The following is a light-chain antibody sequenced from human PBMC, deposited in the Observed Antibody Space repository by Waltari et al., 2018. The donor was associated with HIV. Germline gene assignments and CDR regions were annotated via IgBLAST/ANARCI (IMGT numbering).Light chain of an antibody. CDR3: QSADHSDSCV. CDR1: TLSRKY. Sequence: SYELTQPPSVSVSPGQTARNTCSGDTLSRKYTSWYQQKPGQAPILVIFKDSERPSGIPERFSGSISGTTVTLTISEVQTEDEADYYCQSADHSDSCVFGTGTTLTVL. J-gene: IGLJ1*01. CDR2: KDS. V-gene: IGLV3-25*03.